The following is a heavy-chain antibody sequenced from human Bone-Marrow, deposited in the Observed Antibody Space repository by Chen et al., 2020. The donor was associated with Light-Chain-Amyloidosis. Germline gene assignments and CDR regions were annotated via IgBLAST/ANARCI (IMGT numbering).Heavy chain of an antibody. Sequence: QVQLVESGGGVVQPGGSLRLSCAASGFTFSRHGMHWVRQAPGKGLEWVEFMRWEGSNSDEEEPVMGGFGVARHNCKNTRYLQMNRRRAEDTAVDYIAKENNEWLYCFDYGGQGTLVTVSS. D-gene: IGHD3-3*01. CDR2: MRWEGSNS. CDR3: AKENNEWLYCFDY. J-gene: IGHJ4*02. CDR1: GFTFSRHG. V-gene: IGHV3-30*02.